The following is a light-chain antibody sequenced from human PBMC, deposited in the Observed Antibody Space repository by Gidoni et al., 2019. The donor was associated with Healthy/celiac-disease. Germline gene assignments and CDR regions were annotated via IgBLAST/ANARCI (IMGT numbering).Light chain of an antibody. CDR1: QSISSW. J-gene: IGKJ2*03. V-gene: IGKV1-5*03. Sequence: IQTTQSSSSLSASVGDRVTITCRASQSISSWLAWYQQKPGKAPKLLIYKASSLESGVPSRFSGSGSGTEFTLTISSLQPDDFATYYCQQYNSYSYSFXQXTKLEIK. CDR2: KAS. CDR3: QQYNSYSYS.